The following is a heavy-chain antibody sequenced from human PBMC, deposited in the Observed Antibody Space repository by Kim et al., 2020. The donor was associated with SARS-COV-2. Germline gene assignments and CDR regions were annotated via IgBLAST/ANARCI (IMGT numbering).Heavy chain of an antibody. Sequence: YADSVKSRFTNSRDNAKNSLYLQMNTLGAEDTAVYYCARDVPVWKHGMDVWGQGTTVTVSS. D-gene: IGHD3-16*01. V-gene: IGHV3-21*01. J-gene: IGHJ6*02. CDR3: ARDVPVWKHGMDV.